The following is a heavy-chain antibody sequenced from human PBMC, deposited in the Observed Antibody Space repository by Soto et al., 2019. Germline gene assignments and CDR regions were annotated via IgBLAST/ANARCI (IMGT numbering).Heavy chain of an antibody. J-gene: IGHJ6*02. CDR1: GYTFTNYG. V-gene: IGHV1-18*04. Sequence: ASVKVSCKASGYTFTNYGISWVRQAPAQGLECMGWISGYNGDTNYAQKFQGRVTMTTDTSTSTAYMKLRSLKSDDTAAYYCAREQRELRTGLYNALDFLGQGTTVTVSS. CDR3: AREQRELRTGLYNALDF. CDR2: ISGYNGDT. D-gene: IGHD1-26*01.